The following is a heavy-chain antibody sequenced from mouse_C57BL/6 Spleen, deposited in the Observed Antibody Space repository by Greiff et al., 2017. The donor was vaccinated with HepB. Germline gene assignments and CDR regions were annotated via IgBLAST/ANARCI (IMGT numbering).Heavy chain of an antibody. CDR3: ARIGTNYFDY. J-gene: IGHJ2*01. V-gene: IGHV2-2*01. CDR1: GFSLTSYG. D-gene: IGHD4-1*01. Sequence: QVQLKESGPGLVQPSQSLSITCTVSGFSLTSYGVHWVRQSPGKGLEWLGVIWSGGSTDYNAAFISRLSISKDNSKSQVFFKMNSLQADDTAIYYCARIGTNYFDYWGQGTTLTVSS. CDR2: IWSGGST.